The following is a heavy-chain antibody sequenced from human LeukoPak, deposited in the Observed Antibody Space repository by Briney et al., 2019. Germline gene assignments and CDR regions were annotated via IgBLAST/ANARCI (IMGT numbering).Heavy chain of an antibody. J-gene: IGHJ4*02. CDR3: ARDLDKRGWLDY. Sequence: SVKVSCKASGGTFSSYAISWVRQAPGQGLEWMGRIIPILGIANYAQKFQGRVTITADKSTSTAYMELSSLRSEDTAVYYCARDLDKRGWLDYWGQGTLVTVSS. CDR1: GGTFSSYA. V-gene: IGHV1-69*04. CDR2: IIPILGIA. D-gene: IGHD2-2*03.